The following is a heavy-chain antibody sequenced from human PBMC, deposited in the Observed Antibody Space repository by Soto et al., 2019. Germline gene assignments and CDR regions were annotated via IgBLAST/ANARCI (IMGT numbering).Heavy chain of an antibody. CDR2: IRSKANNYAT. CDR3: TTSPGHY. J-gene: IGHJ4*02. CDR1: GFTFSGAA. V-gene: IGHV3-73*01. Sequence: DVQLVESGGGLVQPGGSLKLSCAASGFTFSGAAMHWVRQASGKGLEWVGLIRSKANNYATAYVASAKGRFTFSRDDSKNTAYLQMNSLNTEDTAVYYCTTSPGHYWGQGTLVTVSS.